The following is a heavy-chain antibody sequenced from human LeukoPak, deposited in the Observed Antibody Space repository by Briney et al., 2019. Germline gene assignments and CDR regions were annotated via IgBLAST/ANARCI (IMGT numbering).Heavy chain of an antibody. J-gene: IGHJ6*04. Sequence: SGGSLRLSCAASGFTLSNYGMHWVRQAPGKGLEWVAVISYDGSNKYYADSVKGRFTISRDNSKNTLYLQMNSLRDEDTAVYYCAELGITMIGGVWGKGTTVTISS. CDR1: GFTLSNYG. V-gene: IGHV3-30*18. D-gene: IGHD3-10*02. CDR3: AELGITMIGGV. CDR2: ISYDGSNK.